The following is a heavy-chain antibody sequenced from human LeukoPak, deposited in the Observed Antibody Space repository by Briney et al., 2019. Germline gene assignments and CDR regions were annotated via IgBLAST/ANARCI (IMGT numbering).Heavy chain of an antibody. D-gene: IGHD3-22*01. CDR3: ARQPITYYYDSSGYPDY. J-gene: IGHJ4*02. V-gene: IGHV4-39*01. Sequence: AETLSLTCTVSGGSISSSSYYWGWIRQPPGKGLEWIGSIYYSGSTYYNPSLKSRVTISVDTSKNQFSLKLSSVTAADTAVYYCARQPITYYYDSSGYPDYWGQGTLVTVSS. CDR1: GGSISSSSYY. CDR2: IYYSGST.